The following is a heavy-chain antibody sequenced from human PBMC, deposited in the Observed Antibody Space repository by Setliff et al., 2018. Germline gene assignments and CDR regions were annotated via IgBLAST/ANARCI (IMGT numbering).Heavy chain of an antibody. V-gene: IGHV1-46*01. CDR1: GYTFTTYY. CDR3: ARENTAKNFWGEESDY. J-gene: IGHJ4*02. D-gene: IGHD3-3*01. CDR2: INPGDGST. Sequence: ASVKVSCKASGYTFTTYYMHWVRQAPGQGLEWMGVINPGDGSTTYAQKFQGRVKMTRDTSTNTVYMQLNSMRFEDRAVYYCARENTAKNFWGEESDYWGQGTLVTVSS.